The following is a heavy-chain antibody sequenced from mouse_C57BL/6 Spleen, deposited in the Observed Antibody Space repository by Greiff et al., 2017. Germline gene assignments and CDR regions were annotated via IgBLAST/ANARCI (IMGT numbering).Heavy chain of an antibody. Sequence: VQLQESGAELARPGASVKLSCKASGYTFTSYGISWVKQRTGQGLEWIGEIYPRSGNTYYNEKFKGKATLTADKSSSTAYMELRSLTSEDSAVYFCAREGDYDRKGFAYWGQGTLVTVSA. CDR1: GYTFTSYG. CDR3: AREGDYDRKGFAY. V-gene: IGHV1-81*01. J-gene: IGHJ3*01. D-gene: IGHD2-4*01. CDR2: IYPRSGNT.